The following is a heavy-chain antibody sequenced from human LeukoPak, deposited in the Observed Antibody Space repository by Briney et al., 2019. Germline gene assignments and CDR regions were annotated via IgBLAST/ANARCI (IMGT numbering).Heavy chain of an antibody. D-gene: IGHD1-1*01. J-gene: IGHJ4*02. Sequence: SQTLSLTCAVSAYSISSAYYWGWIRQAPGKGREWIGNIYHSATTYYNPSLKSRVSISLDTSKNQFSLKLTSVTAADTAVYYCGRDLSGGTFDYWGQGTLVTVSS. CDR3: GRDLSGGTFDY. V-gene: IGHV4-38-2*02. CDR1: AYSISSAYY. CDR2: IYHSATT.